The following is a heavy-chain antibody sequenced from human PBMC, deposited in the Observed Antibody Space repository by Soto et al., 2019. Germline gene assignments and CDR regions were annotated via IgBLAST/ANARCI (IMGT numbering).Heavy chain of an antibody. Sequence: QVQLVQSGAEVKKPGSSVKVSCKAAGGTFSSYTISWVRQAPGQGIEWMGRIIPILGIANYAQKFQGRVTITADKSTSTAYMELSSLRSEDTAVYYCARDSKGPYYYYYMDVWGKGTTVTVSS. V-gene: IGHV1-69*08. CDR1: GGTFSSYT. CDR3: ARDSKGPYYYYYMDV. CDR2: IIPILGIA. D-gene: IGHD2-2*01. J-gene: IGHJ6*03.